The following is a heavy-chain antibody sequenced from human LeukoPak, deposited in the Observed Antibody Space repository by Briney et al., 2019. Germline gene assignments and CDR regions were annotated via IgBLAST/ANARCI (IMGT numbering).Heavy chain of an antibody. CDR3: ARGVSYYGMDV. CDR1: GFTFSSYS. D-gene: IGHD5/OR15-5a*01. CDR2: ISSSSSYI. Sequence: GGSLRLSCAASGFTFSSYSMNWVRQAPGKGLEWVSSISSSSSYIYYADSVKGRFTISRDNAKNSLYLQMNSLRAEDTALYYCARGVSYYGMDVWGQGTTVTVSS. V-gene: IGHV3-21*04. J-gene: IGHJ6*02.